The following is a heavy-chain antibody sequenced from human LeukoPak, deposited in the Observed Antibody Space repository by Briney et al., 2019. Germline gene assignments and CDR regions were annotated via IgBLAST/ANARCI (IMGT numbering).Heavy chain of an antibody. J-gene: IGHJ4*02. CDR1: GGTFSSYA. CDR3: ARTIVGATNNY. D-gene: IGHD1-26*01. CDR2: IIPILGIA. V-gene: IGHV1-69*04. Sequence: ASVKVSCEASGGTFSSYAISWVRQAPGQGLEWMGRIIPILGIANYAQKFQGRVTITADKSTSTAYMELSSLRSEDTAVYYCARTIVGATNNYWGQGTLVTVSS.